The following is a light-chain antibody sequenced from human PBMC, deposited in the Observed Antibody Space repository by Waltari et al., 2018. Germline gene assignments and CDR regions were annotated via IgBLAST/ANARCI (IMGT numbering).Light chain of an antibody. Sequence: IVLTPSPATLSLFAGERATLSCRASESVSRYLGWYQQKPGQAPRLLIYDTSIRATGVPARFIGSGYGTDFTLTISSLEPEDFAVYYCQQRGNWPPFTFGPGTKVDVK. V-gene: IGKV3-11*01. CDR3: QQRGNWPPFT. CDR2: DTS. J-gene: IGKJ3*01. CDR1: ESVSRY.